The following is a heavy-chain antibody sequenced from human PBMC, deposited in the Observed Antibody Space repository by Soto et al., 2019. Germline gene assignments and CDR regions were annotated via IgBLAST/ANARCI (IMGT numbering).Heavy chain of an antibody. CDR2: IYPGDSDT. CDR1: GYSFTSYW. J-gene: IGHJ6*02. Sequence: GESLKISCKGSGYSFTSYWIGWVRQMPGKGLEWMGIIYPGDSDTRYSPSFQGQVTISADKSISTAYLQWSSLKASGTAMYYCARRMLPALAYYGMDVWGQGTTVTVSS. D-gene: IGHD2-8*01. V-gene: IGHV5-51*01. CDR3: ARRMLPALAYYGMDV.